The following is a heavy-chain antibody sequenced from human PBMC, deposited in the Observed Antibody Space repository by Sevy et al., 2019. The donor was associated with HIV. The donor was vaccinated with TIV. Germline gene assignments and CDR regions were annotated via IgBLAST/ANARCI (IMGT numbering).Heavy chain of an antibody. CDR3: PRDRKGEYSAYDGAGYFGMDV. V-gene: IGHV3-21*01. D-gene: IGHD5-12*01. J-gene: IGHJ6*02. CDR1: GFTFSSYS. Sequence: GGSLRLSCAASGFTFSSYSMNWVRQAPGKGLEWVSSVSSLSNYIYYEDSVKGRFTISRDNAKNSLYLQMNNLRVEDTAVYYCPRDRKGEYSAYDGAGYFGMDVWGQGITVTVSS. CDR2: VSSLSNYI.